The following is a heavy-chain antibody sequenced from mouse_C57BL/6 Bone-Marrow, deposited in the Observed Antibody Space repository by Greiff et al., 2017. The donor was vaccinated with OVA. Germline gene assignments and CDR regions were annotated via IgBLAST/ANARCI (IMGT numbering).Heavy chain of an antibody. CDR1: GFHIKDYS. D-gene: IGHD2-1*01. CDR3: ARSGGGNSLFDY. V-gene: IGHV14-2*01. J-gene: IGHJ2*01. CDR2: IDPEDGDT. Sequence: EVQLQQSGAELVKPGASVKLSCTASGFHIKDYSMHWVKQRTEQGLEWLGRIDPEDGDTKYAPKFQGKATITADTSSNTAYLQLSSLTSEDTAVYYCARSGGGNSLFDYWGQGTTLTVSS.